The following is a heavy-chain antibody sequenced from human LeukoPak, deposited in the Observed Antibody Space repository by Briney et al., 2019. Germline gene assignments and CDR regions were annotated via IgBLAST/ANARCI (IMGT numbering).Heavy chain of an antibody. CDR3: ARCDYYDSSGYPWYYYGMDV. CDR2: IYHSGST. CDR1: GGSISSSNW. Sequence: PSGTLSLTCAVSGGSISSSNWWSWVRQPPGKGLEWIGEIYHSGSTNYNPSLKSRVTISVDTSKNQFSLKLSSVTAADTAVYYCARCDYYDSSGYPWYYYGMDVWGQGTTVTVSS. J-gene: IGHJ6*02. D-gene: IGHD3-22*01. V-gene: IGHV4-4*02.